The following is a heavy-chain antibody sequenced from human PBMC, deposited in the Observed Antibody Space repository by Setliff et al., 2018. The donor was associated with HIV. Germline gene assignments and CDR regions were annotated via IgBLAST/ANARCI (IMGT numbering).Heavy chain of an antibody. CDR2: INGGNGNT. D-gene: IGHD1-26*01. CDR3: ARGGGGLSGSYSAFDY. V-gene: IGHV1-3*01. Sequence: ASVKVSCKASGYTFTSYTMHWVRQAPGQRLGWMGWINGGNGNTKYSQKFQGRVTITRDTSASTAYMELSSLRSEDTAVYYCARGGGGLSGSYSAFDYWGQGTLVTVSS. CDR1: GYTFTSYT. J-gene: IGHJ4*02.